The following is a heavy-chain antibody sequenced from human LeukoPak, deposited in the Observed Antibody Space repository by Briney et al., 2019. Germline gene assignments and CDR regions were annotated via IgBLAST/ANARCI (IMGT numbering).Heavy chain of an antibody. CDR3: ARGIIGLRGFDY. Sequence: PGRSLRLSCTASGFTFGDYAMSWVRQAPGKGLEWVGFIRNKAYGGTAEYAASVKGRFTISRDDSKSIAYLQMNSLKTGDTAVYYCARGIIGLRGFDYWGQGTLVTVSS. CDR2: IRNKAYGGTA. J-gene: IGHJ4*02. CDR1: GFTFGDYA. D-gene: IGHD1-20*01. V-gene: IGHV3-49*04.